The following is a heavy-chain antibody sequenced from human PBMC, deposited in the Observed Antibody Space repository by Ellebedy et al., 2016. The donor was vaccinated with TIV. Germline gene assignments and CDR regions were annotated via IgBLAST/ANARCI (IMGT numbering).Heavy chain of an antibody. V-gene: IGHV3-11*06. D-gene: IGHD6-19*01. CDR1: GFTFSDYY. CDR3: ARDGYSSGWYDY. CDR2: ISSSSSYT. J-gene: IGHJ4*02. Sequence: GESLKISXAASGFTFSDYYMSWIRQAPGKGLEWVSYISSSSSYTNYADSVKGRFTISRDNAKNSLYLQMNSLRAEDTAVYYCARDGYSSGWYDYWGQGTLVTVSS.